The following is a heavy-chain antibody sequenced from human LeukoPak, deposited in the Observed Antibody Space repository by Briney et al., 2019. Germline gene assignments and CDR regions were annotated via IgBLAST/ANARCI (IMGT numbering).Heavy chain of an antibody. Sequence: GASVKVSCKVSGYTFTDFYMHWVRQAPGKGLEWMGLVYPEDGKTIYAEKFQGRITITADTSTDTVYMELSRLRSEDTAVYYCARAYYYDSGRVGGYAFDIWGQGTMVTVSS. CDR3: ARAYYYDSGRVGGYAFDI. D-gene: IGHD3-22*01. J-gene: IGHJ3*02. CDR2: VYPEDGKT. CDR1: GYTFTDFY. V-gene: IGHV1-69-2*01.